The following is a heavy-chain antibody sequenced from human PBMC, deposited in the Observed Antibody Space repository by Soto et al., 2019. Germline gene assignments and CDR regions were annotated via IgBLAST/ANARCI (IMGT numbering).Heavy chain of an antibody. J-gene: IGHJ5*01. Sequence: EVQLVESGGGLVKPGGSLRLSCAASGFTFSRYGMNWLRQAPGKGLEWVASISSSTSYVYYADSVKGRFSISRDNAKNILYLEMYALRIDDTAVYYCARAPSEGRVGNWFESWGQGTLVTVSS. CDR2: ISSSTSYV. D-gene: IGHD2-2*01. V-gene: IGHV3-21*06. CDR3: ARAPSEGRVGNWFES. CDR1: GFTFSRYG.